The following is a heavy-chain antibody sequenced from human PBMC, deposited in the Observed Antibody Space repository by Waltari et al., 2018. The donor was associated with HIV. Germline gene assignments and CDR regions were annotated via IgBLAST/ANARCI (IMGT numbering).Heavy chain of an antibody. CDR1: GGAFTNDA. V-gene: IGHV1-69*13. Sequence: QVQLVQSGAEVKKPGSSVKVSCKASGGAFTNDAFRWVRQAPGQGLEWMGGIIPILGTADYAQKFQCRVRITADESTSTAYMDLGSLRSEDTAVYYCARVICSTTSCYDLDYYYGMDVWGQGTTVTVSS. D-gene: IGHD2-2*01. CDR3: ARVICSTTSCYDLDYYYGMDV. CDR2: IIPILGTA. J-gene: IGHJ6*02.